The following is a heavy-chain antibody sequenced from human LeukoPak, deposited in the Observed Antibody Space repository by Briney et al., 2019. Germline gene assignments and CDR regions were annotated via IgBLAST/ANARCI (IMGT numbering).Heavy chain of an antibody. Sequence: SETLSLTCNVSGGSISNYFWSWLRQPAEKGLEWIGRIHASGSTNYSPSLKSRVTMSVDTSTNQFSLKLISVTAADTAIYYCARESRDDGDNRGRFFDYWGQGTLVTVSS. CDR3: ARESRDDGDNRGRFFDY. J-gene: IGHJ4*02. CDR1: GGSISNYF. D-gene: IGHD4-17*01. CDR2: IHASGST. V-gene: IGHV4-4*07.